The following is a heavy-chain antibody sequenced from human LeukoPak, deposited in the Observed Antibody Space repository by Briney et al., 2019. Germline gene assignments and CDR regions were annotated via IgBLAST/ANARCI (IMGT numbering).Heavy chain of an antibody. CDR2: INPNSGGT. D-gene: IGHD5-18*01. Sequence: GGSLRLSCAASGFTFRSYAMHWVRQAPGQGLEWMGWINPNSGGTNYAQKFQGRVTMTRDTSISTAYMELSRLRSDDTAVYYCARYSYGNDYWGQGTLVTVSS. CDR3: ARYSYGNDY. CDR1: GFTFRSYA. V-gene: IGHV1-2*02. J-gene: IGHJ4*02.